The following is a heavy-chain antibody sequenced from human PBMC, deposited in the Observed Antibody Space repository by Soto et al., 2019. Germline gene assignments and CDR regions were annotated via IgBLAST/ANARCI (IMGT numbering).Heavy chain of an antibody. CDR2: INHSGST. D-gene: IGHD3-22*01. J-gene: IGHJ4*02. Sequence: SETLSLTFAVYGGYFSGYFWCWIRQLPGKGLEWIGEINHSGSTNYNPSLKSRVTISVDTSKNQFSLKLSSVTAADTAVYYCARRSRDSSGYYYFDYWGQGTLVTVSS. CDR1: GGYFSGYF. CDR3: ARRSRDSSGYYYFDY. V-gene: IGHV4-34*01.